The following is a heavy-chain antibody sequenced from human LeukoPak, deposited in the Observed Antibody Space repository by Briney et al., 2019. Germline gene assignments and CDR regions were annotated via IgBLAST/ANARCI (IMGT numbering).Heavy chain of an antibody. CDR1: GFNASNNY. CDR2: IYSGGST. CDR3: ARATLDN. J-gene: IGHJ4*02. V-gene: IGHV3-53*01. Sequence: PGGSLRLSCAASGFNASNNYISWVRQAPGKGLEWVSVIYSGGSTKYADSVKARFTISRDNSKNTVYLQMNRLRADDTAVYYCARATLDNWGQGTLVTVSS.